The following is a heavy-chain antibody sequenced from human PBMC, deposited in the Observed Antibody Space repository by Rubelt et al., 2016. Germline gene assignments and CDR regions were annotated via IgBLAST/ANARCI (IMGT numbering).Heavy chain of an antibody. Sequence: GYADSVKGRFTISRDNAKNSLYLQMNSLRAEDTALYYCARERSYGDVLLRDAFDIWGQGTMVTVSS. D-gene: IGHD4-17*01. CDR3: ARERSYGDVLLRDAFDI. V-gene: IGHV3-20*03. J-gene: IGHJ3*02.